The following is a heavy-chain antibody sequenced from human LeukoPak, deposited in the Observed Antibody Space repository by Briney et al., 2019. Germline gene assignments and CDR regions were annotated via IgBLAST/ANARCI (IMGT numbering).Heavy chain of an antibody. J-gene: IGHJ6*02. V-gene: IGHV1-46*01. CDR2: INPSRGST. CDR1: GYTFTSYY. CDR3: AREGGTIFGVVNDYYYYGMDV. Sequence: ASVKVSCKASGYTFTSYYMHWVRQAPGQGLEWMGIINPSRGSTSYAQKFQGRVTMTRDTSTSTVYMELSSLRSEDTAAYYCAREGGTIFGVVNDYYYYGMDVWGQGTTVTVSS. D-gene: IGHD3-3*01.